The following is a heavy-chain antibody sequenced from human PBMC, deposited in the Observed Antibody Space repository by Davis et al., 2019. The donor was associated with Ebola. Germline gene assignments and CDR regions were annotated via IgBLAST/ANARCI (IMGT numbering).Heavy chain of an antibody. CDR1: GGTFSSYA. Sequence: SVKVSCKASGGTFSSYAISWVRQAPGQGLEWMGRIIPILGIANYAQKFQGRVTITADKSTSTAYMELSSLRSEDTAVYYCARAELLWFRSYGMDVWGQGTTVTVSS. CDR3: ARAELLWFRSYGMDV. CDR2: IIPILGIA. J-gene: IGHJ6*02. V-gene: IGHV1-69*04. D-gene: IGHD3-10*01.